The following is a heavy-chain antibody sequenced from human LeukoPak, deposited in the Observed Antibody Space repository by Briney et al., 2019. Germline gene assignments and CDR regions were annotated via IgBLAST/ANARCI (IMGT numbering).Heavy chain of an antibody. CDR3: PREYSYGLIYYFDY. CDR2: IYYRGST. Sequence: SQTLSLTCTVSGGSISSGGSYWSWIRQHPGKGLEWIGYIYYRGSTYYKPSVKTRDTISVDTSKNQFSLKLSSETATDTPVYYFPREYSYGLIYYFDYWGQGTLVTVSS. J-gene: IGHJ4*02. CDR1: GGSISSGGSY. V-gene: IGHV4-31*03. D-gene: IGHD5-18*01.